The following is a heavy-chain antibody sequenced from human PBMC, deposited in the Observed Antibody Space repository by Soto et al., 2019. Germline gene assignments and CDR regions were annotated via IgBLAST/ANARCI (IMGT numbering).Heavy chain of an antibody. CDR2: ISGSGGST. CDR1: GFTFSSYA. D-gene: IGHD5-12*01. V-gene: IGHV3-23*01. J-gene: IGHJ4*02. CDR3: AKVRINSGYDFGGYFDY. Sequence: EVQLLESGGGLVQPGGSLRLSCAASGFTFSSYAMSWVRQAPGKGLEWVSAISGSGGSTYYADSVKGRFTISRDNSKNTLYLQMNSLRAEDTAVYYCAKVRINSGYDFGGYFDYWGQGTLVTVSS.